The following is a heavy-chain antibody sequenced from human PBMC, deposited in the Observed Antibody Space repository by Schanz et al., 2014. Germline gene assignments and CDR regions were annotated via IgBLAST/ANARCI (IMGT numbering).Heavy chain of an antibody. D-gene: IGHD3-3*01. V-gene: IGHV3-7*03. CDR3: ARFLARYQYYGVDV. CDR2: IKQDGSEK. J-gene: IGHJ6*02. Sequence: EVQLVESGGGLVQPGGSLRLSCAASGFIFSNSWMSWVRQAPGKGLEWVANIKQDGSEKYYVDSVKGRFTISRDNAKNSLYLQMNSLTAEDTAVYYCARFLARYQYYGVDVWGQGTTVIVSS. CDR1: GFIFSNSW.